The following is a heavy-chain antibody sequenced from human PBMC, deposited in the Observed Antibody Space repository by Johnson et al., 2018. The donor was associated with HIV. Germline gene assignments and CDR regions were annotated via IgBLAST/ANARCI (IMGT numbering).Heavy chain of an antibody. D-gene: IGHD3-3*01. CDR1: GFTFSSYA. Sequence: VQLVESGGGLVQPGGSLRLSCAASGFTFSSYAMHWVRQTPGKGLEWVSGISWNSGSIGYADSVKGRFTISRDNAKNSLYLQMNSLRAEETALYYCARVYVVSHSDFWSGHYNCFDIWGQGTMVTVSS. CDR2: ISWNSGSI. J-gene: IGHJ3*02. CDR3: ARVYVVSHSDFWSGHYNCFDI. V-gene: IGHV3-9*01.